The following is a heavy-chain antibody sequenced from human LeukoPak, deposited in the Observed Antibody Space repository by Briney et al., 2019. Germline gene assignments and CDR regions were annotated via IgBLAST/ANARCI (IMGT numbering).Heavy chain of an antibody. V-gene: IGHV3-9*01. CDR2: ISWNSGSI. D-gene: IGHD6-19*01. J-gene: IGHJ4*02. Sequence: GRSLRLSCAASGFTFDDYAMHWVRQAPGKGLEWVSGISWNSGSIGYADSVKGRFTISRDNAKNSLYLQVNSLRAEDTALYYCAKVSLSGYSSGWTDYWGQGTLVTVSS. CDR1: GFTFDDYA. CDR3: AKVSLSGYSSGWTDY.